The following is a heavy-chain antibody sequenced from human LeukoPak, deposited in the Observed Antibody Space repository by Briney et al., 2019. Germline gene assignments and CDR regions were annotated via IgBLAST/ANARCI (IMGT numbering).Heavy chain of an antibody. Sequence: SETLSLTCTVSGGSISSGDYYWSWIRQPPGKGLEWIGYIYYSGSTYYNPSLKSRVTISVDTSKNQFSLKLSSATAADTAVYYCARASLRFTFDYWGQGTLVTVSS. CDR1: GGSISSGDYY. CDR3: ARASLRFTFDY. CDR2: IYYSGST. V-gene: IGHV4-30-4*01. D-gene: IGHD3-3*01. J-gene: IGHJ4*02.